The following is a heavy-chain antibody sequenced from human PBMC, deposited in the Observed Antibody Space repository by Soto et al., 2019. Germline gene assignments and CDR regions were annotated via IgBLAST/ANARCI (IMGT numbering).Heavy chain of an antibody. Sequence: PSETQSLTCTVSGGSISSGDYYWSWIRQPPGKGLEWIGYIYYSGSTYYNPSLKSRVTISVDTSKSQFSLKLSSVTAADTAVYYCARENYEAPYYYYYGMDVWGQGTTVTVSS. D-gene: IGHD1-7*01. J-gene: IGHJ6*02. CDR3: ARENYEAPYYYYYGMDV. V-gene: IGHV4-30-4*01. CDR2: IYYSGST. CDR1: GGSISSGDYY.